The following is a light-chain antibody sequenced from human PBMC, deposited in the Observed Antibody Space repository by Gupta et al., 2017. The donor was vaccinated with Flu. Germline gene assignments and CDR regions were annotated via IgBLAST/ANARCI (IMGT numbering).Light chain of an antibody. J-gene: IGLJ3*02. CDR3: YSTDGSGNHRRV. V-gene: IGLV3-10*01. CDR2: EDS. Sequence: SYELTQPPSVSVSPGQTARITCSGDALPKKCAYWYQQKSVQAPVLVIYEDSKRPSGIPERFSGSSSGTMATLTISGSQVEDEADYYCYSTDGSGNHRRVFGGGTKLTVL. CDR1: ALPKKC.